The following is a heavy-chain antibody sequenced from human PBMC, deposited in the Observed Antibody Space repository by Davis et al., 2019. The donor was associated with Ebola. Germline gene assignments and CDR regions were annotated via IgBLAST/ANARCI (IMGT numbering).Heavy chain of an antibody. J-gene: IGHJ4*02. CDR2: ISSSSSTI. CDR3: ARDRGDLWFGEWDY. CDR1: EFSLSSYI. Sequence: GESLKISCTASEFSLSSYIMNWVRQAPGKGLEWVSYISSSSSTIYYADSVKGRFTISRDNAKNSLYLQMNSLRDEDTAVYYCARDRGDLWFGEWDYWGQGTLVTVSS. D-gene: IGHD3-10*01. V-gene: IGHV3-48*02.